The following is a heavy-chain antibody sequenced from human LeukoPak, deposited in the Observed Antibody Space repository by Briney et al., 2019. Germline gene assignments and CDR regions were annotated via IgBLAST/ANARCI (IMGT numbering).Heavy chain of an antibody. V-gene: IGHV4-4*07. CDR2: VYTSGTT. J-gene: IGHJ5*02. D-gene: IGHD3-10*01. CDR1: GGSISGYY. Sequence: SETLSLTCTVSGGSISGYYWSWFRQPAGKGLEWIGRVYTSGTTNYNPSLKSRVTMSIDTSKNQFSLKLTSVTAADTAVYYCARGFGHPWGQGTQVTVSS. CDR3: ARGFGHP.